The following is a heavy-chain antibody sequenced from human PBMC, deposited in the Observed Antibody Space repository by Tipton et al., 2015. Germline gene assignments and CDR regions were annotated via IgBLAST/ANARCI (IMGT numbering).Heavy chain of an antibody. CDR1: GFSFDDFA. V-gene: IGHV3-9*01. CDR2: ITWNSDRL. Sequence: RSLRLSCAASGFSFDDFAMHWVRQRPERGLEWVSGITWNSDRLLYADSVKGRFTISRDNAKNSVFLQMNSLRAEDTAVYYCAKEITSYGYVGFDYWGQGTLVTVSS. CDR3: AKEITSYGYVGFDY. J-gene: IGHJ4*02. D-gene: IGHD5-18*01.